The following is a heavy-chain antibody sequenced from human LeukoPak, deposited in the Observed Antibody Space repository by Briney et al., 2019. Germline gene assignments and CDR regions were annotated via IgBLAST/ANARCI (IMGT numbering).Heavy chain of an antibody. CDR3: ARLPDYGDYGDDY. Sequence: SVKVSCKASGGTFSSYAISWVRQAPGQGIEWMGGIIPIFGTANYAQKFQGRVTITADESTSTAYMELSSLRSEDTAVYYCARLPDYGDYGDDYWGQGTLVTVSS. CDR1: GGTFSSYA. J-gene: IGHJ4*02. D-gene: IGHD4-17*01. CDR2: IIPIFGTA. V-gene: IGHV1-69*01.